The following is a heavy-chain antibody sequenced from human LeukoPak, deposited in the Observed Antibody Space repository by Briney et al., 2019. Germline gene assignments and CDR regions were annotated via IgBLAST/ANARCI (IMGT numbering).Heavy chain of an antibody. Sequence: GGSLRLSCAASGFTFSSYAMSWVRQAPGMGLEWVSAISGSAGTTYYADSVKGRFTISRDNSKNTLYLQMNSLIAEDTAVYFRAKDYYDSSGYYLGKPYWGQGTLVTVSS. V-gene: IGHV3-23*01. CDR2: ISGSAGTT. CDR1: GFTFSSYA. D-gene: IGHD3-22*01. J-gene: IGHJ4*02. CDR3: AKDYYDSSGYYLGKPY.